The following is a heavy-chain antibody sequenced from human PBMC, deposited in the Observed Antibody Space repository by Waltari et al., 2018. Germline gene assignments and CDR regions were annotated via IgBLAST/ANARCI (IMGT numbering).Heavy chain of an antibody. CDR3: ARGPESGGEN. D-gene: IGHD3-16*01. V-gene: IGHV4-30-4*01. CDR2: IYYSGST. Sequence: QVQLQESGPGLVKPSQTLSLTCTVSGGSIRSGDYSWSWIRQPPGKGLGWIGYIYYSGSTYYNPSLKSRVTISVDTSKNQCSLKLSSGTAADTAVYYCARGPESGGENWGQGTLVTVSS. J-gene: IGHJ4*02. CDR1: GGSIRSGDYS.